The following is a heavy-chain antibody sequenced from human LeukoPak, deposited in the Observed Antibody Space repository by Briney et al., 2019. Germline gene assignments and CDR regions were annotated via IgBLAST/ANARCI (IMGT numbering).Heavy chain of an antibody. J-gene: IGHJ6*02. D-gene: IGHD6-13*01. CDR3: ARITADGYGMDV. V-gene: IGHV3-11*01. Sequence: GGSLRLSCAASEFTFTDYYMTWIRQAPGKGLEWVSYISSSGNTIYYADSVKGRFTISRDNAKNSLYLQMNSLRAEDTAVYYCARITADGYGMDVWGQGTTATVSS. CDR2: ISSSGNTI. CDR1: EFTFTDYY.